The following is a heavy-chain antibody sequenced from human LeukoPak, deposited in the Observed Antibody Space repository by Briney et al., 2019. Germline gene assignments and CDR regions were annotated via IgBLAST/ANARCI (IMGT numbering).Heavy chain of an antibody. CDR1: GFTFSTYW. CDR3: AREGTGDYLDY. J-gene: IGHJ4*02. CDR2: INMDGSST. Sequence: GGSLRLSCAASGFTFSTYWMHWVRQAPGKGLVWVSRINMDGSSTYYADSVKGRFTISRDNAKNTLYLQMTSLRPEGTAVYFCAREGTGDYLDYWGQGTRVTVSS. D-gene: IGHD7-27*01. V-gene: IGHV3-74*01.